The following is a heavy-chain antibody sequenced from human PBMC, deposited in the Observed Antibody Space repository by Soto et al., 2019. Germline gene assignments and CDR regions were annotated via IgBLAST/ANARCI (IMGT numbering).Heavy chain of an antibody. V-gene: IGHV3-11*06. CDR2: ISSSSSYT. J-gene: IGHJ2*01. CDR3: ARRNDYWYFDL. CDR1: GFTFSDYY. Sequence: GGSLRLSCAASGFTFSDYYMSWIRQAPGKGLGWVSYISSSSSYTNYADSVKGRFTISRDNAKNSLYLQMNSLRAEDTAVYYCARRNDYWYFDLWGRGTLVPVSS.